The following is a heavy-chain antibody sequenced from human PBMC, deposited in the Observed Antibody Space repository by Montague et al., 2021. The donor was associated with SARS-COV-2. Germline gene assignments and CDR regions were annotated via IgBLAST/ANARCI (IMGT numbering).Heavy chain of an antibody. CDR3: ARPLVRGVPKAFDI. J-gene: IGHJ3*02. CDR1: GGSITRNYY. V-gene: IGHV4-39*01. Sequence: SETLSLTCTVSGGSITRNYYWGWIRQPPGKGLEWVGNIYYSGTTXINPSLESRVTISVDAFKNQFSLNLTSVTAADTAVYYCARPLVRGVPKAFDIWGQGALVIVSS. D-gene: IGHD3-10*01. CDR2: IYYSGTT.